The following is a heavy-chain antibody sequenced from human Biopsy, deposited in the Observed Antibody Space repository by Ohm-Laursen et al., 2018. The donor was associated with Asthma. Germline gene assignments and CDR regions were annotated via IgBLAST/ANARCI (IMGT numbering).Heavy chain of an antibody. J-gene: IGHJ6*02. CDR1: GGSVSTGSYY. D-gene: IGHD3-10*01. CDR2: IYYTGGY. Sequence: GTLSLTCTVSGGSVSTGSYYWSWIRRPPGQGLEWLGYIYYTGGYNYNPSLKSRVTISVDTSKNQFSLRLNSVTAADTAVYYCARGPNYHGSGRAPIGMDVWGQGTTGTVSS. V-gene: IGHV4-61*01. CDR3: ARGPNYHGSGRAPIGMDV.